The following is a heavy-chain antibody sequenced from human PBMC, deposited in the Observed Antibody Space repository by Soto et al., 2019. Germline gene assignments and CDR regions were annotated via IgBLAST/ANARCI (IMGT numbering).Heavy chain of an antibody. CDR1: GVSFSGYY. D-gene: IGHD2-21*02. J-gene: IGHJ4*02. Sequence: SETLSLTCAVYGVSFSGYYWSWIRQPPGKGLEWIGEIRHSGSTNYNPSLKSRVTISVDTSKNQFSLKLSSVTAADTAVYYCARTYGGNSFDYWGQGTLVTVSS. CDR2: IRHSGST. CDR3: ARTYGGNSFDY. V-gene: IGHV4-34*01.